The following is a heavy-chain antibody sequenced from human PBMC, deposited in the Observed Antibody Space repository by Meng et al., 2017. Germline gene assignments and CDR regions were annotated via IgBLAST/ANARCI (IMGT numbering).Heavy chain of an antibody. CDR3: ARVPTYYYDSSGYYLFDY. Sequence: QVQLQQWGAVLLKPSATSSLTCAVYGGSFSGYYWSWIRQPPGKGLEWIGEINHSGSTNYNPSLKSRVTISVDTSKNQFSLKLSSVTAADTAVYYCARVPTYYYDSSGYYLFDYWGQGTLVTVSS. D-gene: IGHD3-22*01. CDR1: GGSFSGYY. CDR2: INHSGST. J-gene: IGHJ4*02. V-gene: IGHV4-34*01.